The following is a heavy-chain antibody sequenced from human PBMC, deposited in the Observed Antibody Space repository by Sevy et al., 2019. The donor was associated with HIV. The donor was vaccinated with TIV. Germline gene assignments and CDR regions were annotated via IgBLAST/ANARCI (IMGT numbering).Heavy chain of an antibody. CDR2: ISGSGGST. CDR1: GFTFSSYA. Sequence: GGSLRLSCAASGFTFSSYAMSWVRQAPGKGREWVSAISGSGGSTYYADSVKGRFTISRDNSKNTLYLQMNSLRAEDTAVYYCAKGYYYDSSGGDAFDIWGQGTMVTVSS. V-gene: IGHV3-23*01. J-gene: IGHJ3*02. D-gene: IGHD3-22*01. CDR3: AKGYYYDSSGGDAFDI.